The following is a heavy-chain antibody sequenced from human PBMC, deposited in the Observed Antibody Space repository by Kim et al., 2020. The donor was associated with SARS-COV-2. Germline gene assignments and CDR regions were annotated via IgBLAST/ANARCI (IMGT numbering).Heavy chain of an antibody. Sequence: GVSLRLSCSGSGFTFSNYAMHWVRQAPGKGLEHVSIISSGGDSTYYADSLKGRFTISRDNSKNTLYLQMSSLRAEDTAVYYCVKSDCVSVGCRRLEYWGQGTLVTVSS. V-gene: IGHV3-64D*06. CDR2: ISSGGDST. D-gene: IGHD2-21*01. CDR3: VKSDCVSVGCRRLEY. J-gene: IGHJ4*02. CDR1: GFTFSNYA.